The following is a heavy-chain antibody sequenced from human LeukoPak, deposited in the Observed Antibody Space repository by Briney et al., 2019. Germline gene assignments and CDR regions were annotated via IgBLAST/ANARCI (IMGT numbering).Heavy chain of an antibody. CDR3: AKAVGGATPTYFDY. J-gene: IGHJ4*02. D-gene: IGHD1-26*01. CDR2: IYTSGST. Sequence: SETLSLTCTVSGGSISSGSYYWSWIRQPAGKGLEWIGRIYTSGSTNYNPSLKSRVTISVDTSKNQFSLKLSSVTAADTAVYYCAKAVGGATPTYFDYWGQGTLVTVSS. V-gene: IGHV4-61*02. CDR1: GGSISSGSYY.